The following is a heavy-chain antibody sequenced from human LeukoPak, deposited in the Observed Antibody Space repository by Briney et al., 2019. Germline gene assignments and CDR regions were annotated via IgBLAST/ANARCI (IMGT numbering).Heavy chain of an antibody. CDR3: ARAGRGYNYGFVPSELDYYYYYVDV. D-gene: IGHD5-18*01. V-gene: IGHV4-34*01. CDR2: INHSGST. CDR1: GGSFSGYY. J-gene: IGHJ6*03. Sequence: PSETLSLTCAVYGGSFSGYYWSWIRQPPGKGLEWIGEINHSGSTNYNPSLKSRVTISVDTSKNQFSLKLSSVTAADTAVYYCARAGRGYNYGFVPSELDYYYYYVDVWGKGTTVTVSS.